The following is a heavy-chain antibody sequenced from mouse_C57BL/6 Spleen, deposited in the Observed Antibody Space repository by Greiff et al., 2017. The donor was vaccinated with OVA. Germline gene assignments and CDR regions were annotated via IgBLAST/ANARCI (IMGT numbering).Heavy chain of an antibody. CDR1: GFTFSSYT. CDR3: ARQGGYDGPTGYFDV. V-gene: IGHV5-9*01. Sequence: EVKLMESGGGLVKPGGSLKLSCAASGFTFSSYTMSWVRQTPEKRLEWVATISGGGGNTYYPDSVKGRFTISRDNAKNTLYLQMSSLRSEDTALYYCARQGGYDGPTGYFDVWGTGTTVTVSS. CDR2: ISGGGGNT. D-gene: IGHD2-3*01. J-gene: IGHJ1*03.